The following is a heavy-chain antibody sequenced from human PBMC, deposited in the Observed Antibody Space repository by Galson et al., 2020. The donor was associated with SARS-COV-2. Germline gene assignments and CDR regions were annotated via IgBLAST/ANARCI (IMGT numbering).Heavy chain of an antibody. V-gene: IGHV3-23*01. CDR3: AKGSCTGGACSYYYYGMDV. D-gene: IGHD2-8*02. J-gene: IGHJ6*02. CDR1: GFIFSDYA. CDR2: ISGGGETT. Sequence: GESLKISCAGSGFIFSDYAMTWVRQAPGKGLEWVAAISGGGETTYYADSVKGRFTVSRDNSKNTLYVEMISLRADDTAVYFCAKGSCTGGACSYYYYGMDVWGQGTTVTVSS.